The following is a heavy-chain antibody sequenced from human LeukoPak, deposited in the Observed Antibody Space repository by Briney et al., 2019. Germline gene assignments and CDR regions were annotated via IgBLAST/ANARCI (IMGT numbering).Heavy chain of an antibody. V-gene: IGHV3-21*01. J-gene: IGHJ3*02. CDR1: GFTFCDYA. CDR2: ISSSSSYI. Sequence: PGGSLRLSCTASGFTFCDYAMNWVRQAPGKGLEWVSSISSSSSYIYYADSVKGRFTISRDNAKNSLYLQMNSLRAEDTAVYYCARALDEIAVAVNDAFDIWGQGTMVTVSS. CDR3: ARALDEIAVAVNDAFDI. D-gene: IGHD6-19*01.